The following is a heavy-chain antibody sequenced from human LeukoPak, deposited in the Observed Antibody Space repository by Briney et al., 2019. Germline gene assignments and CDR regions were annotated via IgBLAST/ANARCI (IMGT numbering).Heavy chain of an antibody. CDR3: ASGYYYDSSGYYSGAFDI. V-gene: IGHV4-39*01. Sequence: ETLSLTCTVSGGSISSSSYYWGWIRQPPGKGLEWIGSIYYSGSTYYNPSLKSRVTISVDTSKNQFSLKLSSVTAADTAVYYCASGYYYDSSGYYSGAFDIWGQGTMVTVSS. D-gene: IGHD3-22*01. J-gene: IGHJ3*02. CDR2: IYYSGST. CDR1: GGSISSSSYY.